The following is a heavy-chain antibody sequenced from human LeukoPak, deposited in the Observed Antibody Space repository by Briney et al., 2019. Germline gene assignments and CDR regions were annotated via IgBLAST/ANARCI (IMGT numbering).Heavy chain of an antibody. CDR2: MNPNGGNT. J-gene: IGHJ6*03. D-gene: IGHD5-12*01. V-gene: IGHV1-8*03. CDR1: GYTFTSYD. Sequence: ASVKVSCKASGYTFTSYDINWVRQATGQGLEWMGWMNPNGGNTGYAQKFQGRVTITRNTYISTADMELTSLRSEDTAVYYCARFSGYDYYYYYMDVWGKGTTVTVSS. CDR3: ARFSGYDYYYYYMDV.